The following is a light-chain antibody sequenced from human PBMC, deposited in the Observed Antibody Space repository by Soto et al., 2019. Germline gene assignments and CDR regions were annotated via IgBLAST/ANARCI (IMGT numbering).Light chain of an antibody. CDR1: QSVGSN. CDR2: GAS. J-gene: IGKJ2*01. CDR3: QQYNNWPYT. Sequence: EIVMTQSPATLSVSPGERATLSCRASQSVGSNLAWYQQKRGQAPRLLIYGASTRATGIPARFSGSGSGTEFTLTISSLQSEDFAVYYCQQYNNWPYTFGQGTKLEIK. V-gene: IGKV3-15*01.